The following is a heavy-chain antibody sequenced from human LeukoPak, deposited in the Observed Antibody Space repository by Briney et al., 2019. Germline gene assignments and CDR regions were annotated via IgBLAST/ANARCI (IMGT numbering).Heavy chain of an antibody. V-gene: IGHV4-34*01. Sequence: SETLSLTCAVYGGSLSGHYWNWIRQPPGKGLEWIGEINHSGSTNYNPSLKSRVTISVDTSKSQFSLKLSSVTAADTAVYYCARPYSSSAYYYYYYMDVWGKGTTVTVSS. CDR3: ARPYSSSAYYYYYYMDV. J-gene: IGHJ6*03. D-gene: IGHD6-6*01. CDR2: INHSGST. CDR1: GGSLSGHY.